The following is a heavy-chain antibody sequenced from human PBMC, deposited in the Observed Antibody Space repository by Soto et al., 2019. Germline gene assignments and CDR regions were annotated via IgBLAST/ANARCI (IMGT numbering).Heavy chain of an antibody. CDR1: GDTFSTYT. Sequence: QVQLVQSGAEVKKPGSSVKVSCKASGDTFSTYTITWMRQAPGQGLEWMGGIIPRSATSKYAQKFQGRVTITADESTSTVYMELRTLRPEDTAVYYCAREGLVVVPTTVNSDYYYYAIDVCGQGTTVTVSS. V-gene: IGHV1-69*12. D-gene: IGHD2-2*01. J-gene: IGHJ6*02. CDR2: IIPRSATS. CDR3: AREGLVVVPTTVNSDYYYYAIDV.